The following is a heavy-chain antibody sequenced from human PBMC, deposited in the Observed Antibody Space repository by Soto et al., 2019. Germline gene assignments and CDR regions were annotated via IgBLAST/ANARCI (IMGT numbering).Heavy chain of an antibody. Sequence: QITLKESGPTLVKPTQTLTLTCTFSGFSLSTSGVGLGWIRQPQGKALEWLAPIYWDDDKRYSPSLNSRLTITKGTSKDRVVVRRTDMDSVHTATYYCAHNPYFYCSGRTGGMDVWGRGTTVTDSS. J-gene: IGHJ6*02. CDR3: AHNPYFYCSGRTGGMDV. CDR1: GFSLSTSGVG. D-gene: IGHD3-10*01. V-gene: IGHV2-5*02. CDR2: IYWDDDK.